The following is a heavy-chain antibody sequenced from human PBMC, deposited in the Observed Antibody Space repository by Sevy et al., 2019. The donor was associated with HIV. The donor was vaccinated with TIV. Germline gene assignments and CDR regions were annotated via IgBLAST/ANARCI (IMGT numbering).Heavy chain of an antibody. V-gene: IGHV3-30-3*01. CDR2: ISYDGSNK. CDR3: ARVGRRVYDSSGKEPYYFDY. D-gene: IGHD3-22*01. Sequence: GGSLRLSCAASGFTFSSYAMHWVRQAPGKGLEWVAVISYDGSNKYYADSVKGRFTISRDNSKNTLYLQMNSLRAEDTAVYYCARVGRRVYDSSGKEPYYFDYWGQGTLVTVSS. CDR1: GFTFSSYA. J-gene: IGHJ4*02.